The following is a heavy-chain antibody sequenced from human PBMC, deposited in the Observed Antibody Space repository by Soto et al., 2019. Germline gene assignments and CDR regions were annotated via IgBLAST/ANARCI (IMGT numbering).Heavy chain of an antibody. J-gene: IGHJ6*02. D-gene: IGHD5-12*01. CDR3: AREAVEMATTFKYYYYGMDG. Sequence: QVQLVESGGGVVQPGRSLRLSCAASGFTFSSYGMHWVRQAPGKGLEWVAVIWYDGSNKYYADSVKGRFTISRDNSKNTLYLQMNSLRAEDTSVYYCAREAVEMATTFKYYYYGMDGWGQGTTVTVSS. CDR2: IWYDGSNK. CDR1: GFTFSSYG. V-gene: IGHV3-33*01.